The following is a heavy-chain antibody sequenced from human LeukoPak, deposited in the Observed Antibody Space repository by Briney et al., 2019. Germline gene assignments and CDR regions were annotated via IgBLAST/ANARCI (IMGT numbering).Heavy chain of an antibody. V-gene: IGHV3-74*01. J-gene: IGHJ4*02. D-gene: IGHD2-2*03. CDR1: EFSFSSYW. Sequence: GGSLRLSCAGSEFSFSSYWMHWVRQPPEKGLEWVFSIKSDGSATAYADSVKGRFSMSTDSAKNTASLQMNSLRVEDTAMYYCEMDMNGDLFHVWGQGTPVTVSS. CDR2: IKSDGSAT. CDR3: EMDMNGDLFHV.